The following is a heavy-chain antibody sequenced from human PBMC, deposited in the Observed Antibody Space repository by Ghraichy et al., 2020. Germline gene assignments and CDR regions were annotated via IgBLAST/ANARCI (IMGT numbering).Heavy chain of an antibody. V-gene: IGHV3-20*04. D-gene: IGHD6-25*01. J-gene: IGHJ5*02. CDR1: GFDFDDYG. CDR3: ARNAYNSDWYEV. CDR2: FTWNGGGA. Sequence: GGSLRLSCAGFGFDFDDYGMSWVRQAPGKGLEWVSGFTWNGGGAGYADSVTGRFTISRDNAKNSFHLQMNSLRVDDTALYYCARNAYNSDWYEVWGQGTLVTVSS.